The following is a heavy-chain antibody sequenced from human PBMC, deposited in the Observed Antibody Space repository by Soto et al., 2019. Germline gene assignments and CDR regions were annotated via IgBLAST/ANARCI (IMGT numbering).Heavy chain of an antibody. Sequence: SVKVSCKASGGTFSSYAISWVRQAPGQGLEWMGGIIPIFGTANYAQKFQGRVTITADESTSTAYMELSSLRSEDTAVYYCAREWTAVTTSGDYWGQGTLVTVSS. J-gene: IGHJ4*02. V-gene: IGHV1-69*13. CDR2: IIPIFGTA. CDR3: AREWTAVTTSGDY. CDR1: GGTFSSYA. D-gene: IGHD4-4*01.